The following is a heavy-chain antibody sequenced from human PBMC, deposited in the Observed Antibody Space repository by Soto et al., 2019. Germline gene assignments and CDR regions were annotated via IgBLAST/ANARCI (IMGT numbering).Heavy chain of an antibody. J-gene: IGHJ4*02. CDR2: ISSSSSYI. D-gene: IGHD4-17*01. CDR3: ARGYGDLDY. V-gene: IGHV3-21*01. Sequence: GESLKISCAASGFTFSSYSMNWVRQAPGKGLEWVSSISSSSSYIYYADSVKGRFTNSRDNAKNPLYLQMNSLRAEDTAVYYCARGYGDLDYWGQGTLVTVSS. CDR1: GFTFSSYS.